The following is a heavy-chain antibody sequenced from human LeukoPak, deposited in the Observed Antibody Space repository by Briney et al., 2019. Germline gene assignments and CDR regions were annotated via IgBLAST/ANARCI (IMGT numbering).Heavy chain of an antibody. CDR3: ARAEGYYDSSGYYYSFDY. D-gene: IGHD3-22*01. V-gene: IGHV3-21*01. Sequence: GGSLRLSCAASGFTFSSHSMNWVRQAPGKGLEWVSSISSSSSYIYYADSVKGRFTISRDNAKNSLYLQMNSLRAEDTAVYYCARAEGYYDSSGYYYSFDYWGQGTLVTVSS. J-gene: IGHJ4*02. CDR1: GFTFSSHS. CDR2: ISSSSSYI.